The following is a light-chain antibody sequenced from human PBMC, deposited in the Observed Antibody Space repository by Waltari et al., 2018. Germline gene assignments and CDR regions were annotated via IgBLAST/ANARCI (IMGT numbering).Light chain of an antibody. CDR2: QDV. V-gene: IGLV3-1*01. Sequence: SYDLTQSPSVSVSPGQTASITCSGDELEKKYVCWYQQKPGQSPVLVIYQDVRRPSESPGRFSGSNSGNTATLTISGTQPMDEADYYCQAWDSGVAGVFGTGTKVTVL. CDR1: ELEKKY. J-gene: IGLJ1*01. CDR3: QAWDSGVAGV.